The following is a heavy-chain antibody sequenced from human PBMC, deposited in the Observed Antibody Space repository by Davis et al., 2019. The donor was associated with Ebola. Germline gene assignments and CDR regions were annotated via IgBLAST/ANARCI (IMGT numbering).Heavy chain of an antibody. J-gene: IGHJ4*02. Sequence: AASVKVSCKASGYTFTGYYIHWVRQAPGQGLEWMGWINPNSGDTKYSQKFQGWVTMTRDTPISTADMELNRLTSGDTAVYYCARDRVCSGATCYAYFDFWGQGTLVTVSS. CDR1: GYTFTGYY. CDR2: INPNSGDT. CDR3: ARDRVCSGATCYAYFDF. V-gene: IGHV1-2*04. D-gene: IGHD2-15*01.